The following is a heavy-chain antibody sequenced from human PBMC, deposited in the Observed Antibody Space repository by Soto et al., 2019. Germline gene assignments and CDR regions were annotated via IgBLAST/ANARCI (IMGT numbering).Heavy chain of an antibody. V-gene: IGHV4-38-2*01. CDR2: IYHSGST. Sequence: PSETLSVTCAVSGYSISSGYYWGWIRQPPGKGLEWIGSIYHSGSTYYNPSLKSRVTISVDTSKNQFSLKLSSVTAADTAVYYCARSKATVHDDFDIRGQGTTVTVS. CDR3: ARSKATVHDDFDI. D-gene: IGHD5-12*01. CDR1: GYSISSGYY. J-gene: IGHJ3*02.